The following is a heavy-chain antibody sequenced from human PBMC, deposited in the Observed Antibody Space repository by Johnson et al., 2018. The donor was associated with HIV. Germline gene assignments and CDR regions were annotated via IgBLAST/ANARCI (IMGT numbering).Heavy chain of an antibody. Sequence: QVQLVESGGGVVQPGRSLRLPCAVSGFTFSSYAMHWVRQAPDKGLEWVAVISYDGGNKYYADSVKGRFTISRDNSKNTLYWDMTSLRGGYTAVYFCATDIYGYAAFGIWGQWTMVTVSS. CDR3: ATDIYGYAAFGI. CDR2: ISYDGGNK. D-gene: IGHD2-2*01. V-gene: IGHV3-30*04. J-gene: IGHJ3*02. CDR1: GFTFSSYA.